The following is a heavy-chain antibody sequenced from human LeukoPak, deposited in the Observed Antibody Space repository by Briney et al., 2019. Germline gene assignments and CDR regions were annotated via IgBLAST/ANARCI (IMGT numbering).Heavy chain of an antibody. CDR2: ISYDGSNK. CDR1: GFTFSSYA. V-gene: IGHV3-30-3*01. D-gene: IGHD2-2*01. J-gene: IGHJ3*02. CDR3: AKDRSPVHSSTSAFDI. Sequence: GRSLRLSCAASGFTFSSYAMHWVRQAPGKGLEWVAVISYDGSNKYYADSVKGRFTISRDNSKNTLYLQMNSLRAEDTAVYYCAKDRSPVHSSTSAFDIWGQGTMVTVSS.